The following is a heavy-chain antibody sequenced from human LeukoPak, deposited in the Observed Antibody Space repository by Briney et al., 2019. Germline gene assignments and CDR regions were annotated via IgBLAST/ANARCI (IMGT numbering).Heavy chain of an antibody. CDR2: ISGSGGST. D-gene: IGHD3-22*01. CDR3: AKAKLTYYYDSSGAPDAFDT. CDR1: GFTFSSYA. V-gene: IGHV3-23*01. Sequence: GGSLRLSCAASGFTFSSYAMSWVRQAPGKGLEWVSAISGSGGSTYYADSVKGRFTISRDNSKNTLYLQMNSLRAEDTAVYYCAKAKLTYYYDSSGAPDAFDTWGQGTMVTVSS. J-gene: IGHJ3*02.